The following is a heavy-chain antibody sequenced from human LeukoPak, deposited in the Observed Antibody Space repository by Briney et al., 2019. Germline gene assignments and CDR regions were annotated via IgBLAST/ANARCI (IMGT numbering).Heavy chain of an antibody. CDR3: ARGGSPGWLRVGY. D-gene: IGHD5-12*01. Sequence: GGSLRLSCAASGSTFSSYWMSWVRQAPGKRLEWVANIKQDGSEKYYVDSVKGRFTISRDNAKNSLYLQMNSLRAEDTAVYYCARGGSPGWLRVGYWGQGTLVTVSS. CDR1: GSTFSSYW. V-gene: IGHV3-7*01. CDR2: IKQDGSEK. J-gene: IGHJ4*02.